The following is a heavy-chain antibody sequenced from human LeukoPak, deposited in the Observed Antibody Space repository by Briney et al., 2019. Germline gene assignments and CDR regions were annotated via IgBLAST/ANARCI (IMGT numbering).Heavy chain of an antibody. CDR2: ISYDGSTK. Sequence: PGGSLRLSCAASGFTFSSYGMHWVRQAPGKGLEWVAVISYDGSTKYYADSVRGRFTISRDNSKNTLYLQMNSLRAEDTAVYYCARDRGMATRGVFDYWGQGTLVTVSS. CDR1: GFTFSSYG. V-gene: IGHV3-30*03. J-gene: IGHJ4*02. CDR3: ARDRGMATRGVFDY. D-gene: IGHD5-24*01.